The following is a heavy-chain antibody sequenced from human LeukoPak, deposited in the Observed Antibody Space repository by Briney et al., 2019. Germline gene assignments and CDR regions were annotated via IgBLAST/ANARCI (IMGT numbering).Heavy chain of an antibody. D-gene: IGHD5-24*01. CDR1: GDSVSSNSAA. V-gene: IGHV6-1*01. CDR2: TYYRSKWYN. CDR3: ARYPGGDGYNGRNAFDI. J-gene: IGHJ3*02. Sequence: SQTLSLTCAISGDSVSSNSAAWNWIRQSPSRGLEWLGRTYYRSKWYNDYAVSVKSRITINPDTSKNQFSLQLNSVTPEDTAVYYCARYPGGDGYNGRNAFDIWGQGTMVTVSS.